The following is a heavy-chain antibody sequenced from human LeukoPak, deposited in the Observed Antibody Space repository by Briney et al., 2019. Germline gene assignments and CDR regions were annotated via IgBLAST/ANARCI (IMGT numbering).Heavy chain of an antibody. CDR2: IYHSGTT. Sequence: SETLSLTCTVSGYSISSGYFWGWIRQPPGKGLEWIGSIYHSGTTYYNPSLKSRVTISVDTSKNQFSLKLTSVTAADTAVYYCARDYSSSWYFNWFDPWGQGTLVTVSS. D-gene: IGHD6-13*01. CDR1: GYSISSGYF. V-gene: IGHV4-38-2*02. J-gene: IGHJ5*02. CDR3: ARDYSSSWYFNWFDP.